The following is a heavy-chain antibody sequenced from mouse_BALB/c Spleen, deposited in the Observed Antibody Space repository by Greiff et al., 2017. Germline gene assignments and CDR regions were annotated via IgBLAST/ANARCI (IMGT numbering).Heavy chain of an antibody. CDR2: IWAGGST. V-gene: IGHV2-9*02. D-gene: IGHD2-4*01. CDR1: GFSLTSYG. Sequence: VQLQQSGPGLVAPSQSLSITCTVSGFSLTSYGVHWVRQPPGKGLEWLGVIWAGGSTNYNSALMSRLSISKDNSKSQVFLKMNSLQTDDTAMYYCAREGLRRYYAMDYWGQGTLVTVSA. CDR3: AREGLRRYYAMDY. J-gene: IGHJ3*01.